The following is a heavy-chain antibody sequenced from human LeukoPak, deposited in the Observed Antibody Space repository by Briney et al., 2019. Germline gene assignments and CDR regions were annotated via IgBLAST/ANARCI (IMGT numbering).Heavy chain of an antibody. J-gene: IGHJ3*02. Sequence: SETLSLTCTVSGGSISSYYWNWIRQPPGKGLEWIGYIHYNGNNNYNPSLKSRVTMSVDTSKNQFSLKLSSVNATDTAVYCCAKWAGSLHSFDIWGQGTMVTVSS. CDR2: IHYNGNN. CDR3: AKWAGSLHSFDI. D-gene: IGHD1-26*01. CDR1: GGSISSYY. V-gene: IGHV4-59*01.